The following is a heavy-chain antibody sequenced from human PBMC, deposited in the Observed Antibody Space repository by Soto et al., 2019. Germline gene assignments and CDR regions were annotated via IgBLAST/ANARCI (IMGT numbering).Heavy chain of an antibody. D-gene: IGHD3-10*01. CDR3: ARHPPGVVLWFGEY. CDR2: INQDGSEK. Sequence: PVWSLRVSWAASLFTFSNYWRGWVRRDPGKGLEWVADINQDGSEKYYVDSVKGHVTFSSDKSISTAYLQWSSLEASDTAIYYCARHPPGVVLWFGEYWGQGTPVTVSS. J-gene: IGHJ4*02. CDR1: LFTFSNYW. V-gene: IGHV3-7*03.